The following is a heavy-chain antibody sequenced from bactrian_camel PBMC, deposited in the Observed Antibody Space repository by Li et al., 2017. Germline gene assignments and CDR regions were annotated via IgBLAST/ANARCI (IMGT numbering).Heavy chain of an antibody. D-gene: IGHD1*01. CDR3: AVGLSICAWDFASIRT. Sequence: QVQLVESGGGSVKTGGSLTLSCAVSGWTVTKGCMAWFHQAPGHEREGVAKIDSDDNISYRDSVKGRVTISKDIANNTLYLRMINMKPEDSAMYTCAVGLSICAWDFASIRTGAREPRSPSP. CDR1: GWTVTKGC. V-gene: IGHV3S6*01. J-gene: IGHJ4*01. CDR2: IDSDDNI.